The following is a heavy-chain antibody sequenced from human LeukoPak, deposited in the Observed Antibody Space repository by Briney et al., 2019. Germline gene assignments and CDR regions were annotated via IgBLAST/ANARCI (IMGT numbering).Heavy chain of an antibody. V-gene: IGHV3-74*01. D-gene: IGHD3-10*01. Sequence: PGGSLRLSCAASGLTFSSYWMHGVRQAPGKGLVGVSRINSDGSITSYADSVKGRFTISRDNAKNTLYLQMTSLRDEDTAVYYCARGPMVRTNLFDYWGQGTLVTVSS. CDR3: ARGPMVRTNLFDY. CDR1: GLTFSSYW. CDR2: INSDGSIT. J-gene: IGHJ4*02.